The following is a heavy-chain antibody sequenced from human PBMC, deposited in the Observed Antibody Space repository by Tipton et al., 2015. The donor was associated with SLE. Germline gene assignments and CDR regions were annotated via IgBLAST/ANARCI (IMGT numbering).Heavy chain of an antibody. CDR2: LSHSGST. CDR1: GGSIGSHY. Sequence: TLSLTCTVSGGSIGSHYWNWIRQSPGKGLEWIGYLSHSGSTNYNPSLKSRVTMSVDTSKNQFSLKMRSVTAADTAVYYCARDADFQWLVLDSWGQGTPVTVSS. J-gene: IGHJ4*02. V-gene: IGHV4-59*11. CDR3: ARDADFQWLVLDS. D-gene: IGHD6-19*01.